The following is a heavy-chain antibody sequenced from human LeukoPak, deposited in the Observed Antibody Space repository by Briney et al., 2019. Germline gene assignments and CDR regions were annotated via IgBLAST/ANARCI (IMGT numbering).Heavy chain of an antibody. J-gene: IGHJ5*02. CDR3: VRVSGFCTNGVCPSFDP. D-gene: IGHD2-8*01. V-gene: IGHV3-30*09. CDR2: VSYDGTDT. CDR1: GFTLTNYA. Sequence: GGSLRLSCAASGFTLTNYAMNWVRQAPGQGLEWVATVSYDGTDTSYADSVKGRFAIFRDNSKNTLYLQMNSLRTEDTAVYYCVRVSGFCTNGVCPSFDPWGQGTLVTVSS.